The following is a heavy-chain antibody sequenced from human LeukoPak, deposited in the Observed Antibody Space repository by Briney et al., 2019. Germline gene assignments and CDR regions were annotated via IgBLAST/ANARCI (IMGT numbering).Heavy chain of an antibody. Sequence: GGSLRLSCATSGFPFSDFSMSWVRQAPGKGLEWISTTNSGGSSTYFAESVKGRFTISRDNSKNTLYLQMSSLRVEDTAVYYCAKQSYARSLGEGGPGTLVSVSS. CDR2: TNSGGSST. CDR3: AKQSYARSLGE. D-gene: IGHD2-8*01. J-gene: IGHJ4*02. CDR1: GFPFSDFS. V-gene: IGHV3-23*01.